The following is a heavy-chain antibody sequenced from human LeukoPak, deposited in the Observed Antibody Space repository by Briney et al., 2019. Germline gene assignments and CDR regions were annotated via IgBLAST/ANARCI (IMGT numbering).Heavy chain of an antibody. CDR3: ARDAGCSSTSCYSYGMDV. J-gene: IGHJ6*02. V-gene: IGHV4-34*01. CDR1: GGSFSGYY. Sequence: SETLSLTCAVYGGSFSGYYWSWIRQPPGKGLEWIGEINHSGSTNYNPSLRSRVTISVDTSKNQFSLKLSSVTAADTAVYYCARDAGCSSTSCYSYGMDVWGQGTTVTVSS. D-gene: IGHD2-2*02. CDR2: INHSGST.